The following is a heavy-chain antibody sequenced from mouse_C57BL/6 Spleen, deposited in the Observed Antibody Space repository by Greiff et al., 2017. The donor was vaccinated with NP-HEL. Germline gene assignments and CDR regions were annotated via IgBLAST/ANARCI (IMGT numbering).Heavy chain of an antibody. V-gene: IGHV1-15*01. J-gene: IGHJ4*01. CDR3: TRRLLLMDY. CDR1: GYTFTDYE. CDR2: IDPETGGT. D-gene: IGHD2-3*01. Sequence: QLQQSGAELVRPGASVTLSCKASGYTFTDYEMHWVKQTPVHGLEWIGAIDPETGGTAYNQKFKGKAILTADKSSSTAYMELRSLTSEDSAVYYCTRRLLLMDYWGQGTSVTVSS.